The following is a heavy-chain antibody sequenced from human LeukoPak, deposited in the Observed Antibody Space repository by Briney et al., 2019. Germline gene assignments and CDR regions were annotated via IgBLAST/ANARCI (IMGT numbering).Heavy chain of an antibody. Sequence: SETLSLTCTVSGGSISSSSYYWGWIRQPPGKGLEWIGSIYYSGSTYYNPSLKSRVTISVDTSKNQFSLKLSSVTAADTAVYYCARDGEVMITFGGVIVPNYFDYWGQGTLVTVSS. V-gene: IGHV4-39*07. CDR3: ARDGEVMITFGGVIVPNYFDY. CDR1: GGSISSSSYY. CDR2: IYYSGST. J-gene: IGHJ4*02. D-gene: IGHD3-16*02.